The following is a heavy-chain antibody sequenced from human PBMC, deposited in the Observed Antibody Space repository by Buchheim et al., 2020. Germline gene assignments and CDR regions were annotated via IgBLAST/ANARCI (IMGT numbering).Heavy chain of an antibody. CDR2: ISYDGSNK. J-gene: IGHJ4*02. Sequence: QVQLVESGGGVVQPGRSLRLSCAASGFTFSSYAMHWVRQAPGKGLEWVAVISYDGSNKYYADSVKGRFTISRDNSKNTLYLQMNSLRAEDTAVYYCARDRAPVVGATGFDYWGQGTL. CDR3: ARDRAPVVGATGFDY. D-gene: IGHD1-26*01. V-gene: IGHV3-30*04. CDR1: GFTFSSYA.